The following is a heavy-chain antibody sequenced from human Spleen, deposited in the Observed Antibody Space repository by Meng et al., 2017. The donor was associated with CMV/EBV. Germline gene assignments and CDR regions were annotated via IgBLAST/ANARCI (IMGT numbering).Heavy chain of an antibody. CDR3: ARAPLGGGYFDYYSYGMDL. D-gene: IGHD3-16*01. Sequence: GSLRLSCAVYGGSFSGYYWSWIRQSPGKGLEWIGYIYYTGTTKSNPSLRSRATILMDTSTNQFSLRLSSVTAADTAVYYCARAPLGGGYFDYYSYGMDLWGQGTTVTVSS. CDR2: IYYTGTT. J-gene: IGHJ6*02. CDR1: GGSFSGYY. V-gene: IGHV4-59*01.